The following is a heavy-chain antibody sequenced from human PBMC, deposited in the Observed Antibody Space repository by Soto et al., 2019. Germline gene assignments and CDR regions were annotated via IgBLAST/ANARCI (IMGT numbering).Heavy chain of an antibody. Sequence: SETLSLTCTVSGGCISSYYWSWIRQPPGKGLEWIGYIYYSGSTNYNPSLKSRVTISVDTSKNQFSLKLSSVTAADTAVYYCARSVGYSYGSIDYWGQGTLVTVSS. CDR1: GGCISSYY. D-gene: IGHD5-18*01. V-gene: IGHV4-59*08. CDR3: ARSVGYSYGSIDY. CDR2: IYYSGST. J-gene: IGHJ4*02.